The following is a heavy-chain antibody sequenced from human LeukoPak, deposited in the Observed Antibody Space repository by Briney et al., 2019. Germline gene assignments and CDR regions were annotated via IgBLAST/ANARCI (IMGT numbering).Heavy chain of an antibody. Sequence: PSETLSLTCSVSGASIDSGDSGGYYWAWLRQPPGKGLEWIGSVYYSGSLKYNPSLKGRVSISRDMSKNQFFLNLNSVNATDTAVYYCASRDYAAWFDPWGLGTLVTVSS. CDR2: VYYSGSL. D-gene: IGHD4/OR15-4a*01. V-gene: IGHV4-39*07. CDR3: ASRDYAAWFDP. CDR1: GASIDSGDSGGYY. J-gene: IGHJ5*02.